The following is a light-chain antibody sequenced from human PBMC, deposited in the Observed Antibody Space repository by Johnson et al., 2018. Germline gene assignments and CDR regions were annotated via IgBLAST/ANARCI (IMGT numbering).Light chain of an antibody. CDR3: GTWDSSLSAGNV. Sequence: SVLTQPPSVSAAPGQKVTISCSGSSSNIGNNYVSWYQQLPGTAPKHIIYDNNKRPSGIPDRFSGSKSGTSATLGITGLQTGDEADYYCGTWDSSLSAGNVFGTGTKVTVL. CDR1: SSNIGNNY. V-gene: IGLV1-51*01. CDR2: DNN. J-gene: IGLJ1*01.